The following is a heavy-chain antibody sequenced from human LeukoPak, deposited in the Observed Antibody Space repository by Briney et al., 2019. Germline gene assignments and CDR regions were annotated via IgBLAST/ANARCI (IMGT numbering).Heavy chain of an antibody. CDR2: MSPSTGNT. V-gene: IGHV1-8*01. D-gene: IGHD7-27*01. CDR3: VGGAPNWGFDF. Sequence: ASVKVSCKASGYTFTSYDINWERQAPGQGFEWMGWMSPSTGNTGYAQKFQGRVTMTRYTSVSTAYMELSSLRSEDTAVYYCVGGAPNWGFDFWGQGTLVTVSS. J-gene: IGHJ4*02. CDR1: GYTFTSYD.